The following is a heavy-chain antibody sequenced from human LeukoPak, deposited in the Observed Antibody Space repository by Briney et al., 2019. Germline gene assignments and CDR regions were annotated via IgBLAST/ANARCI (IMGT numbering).Heavy chain of an antibody. J-gene: IGHJ6*02. V-gene: IGHV3-13*04. D-gene: IGHD3-16*01. Sequence: AGGSLRLSCAASGFTFSSYDMHWVRQATGKGLEWVSGIGTTADTHYADSVKGRFTISRENAKNSSYLQMNSLKAGDTAVYYCAKKTWGSGLDVWGQGTTVTVSS. CDR3: AKKTWGSGLDV. CDR1: GFTFSSYD. CDR2: IGTTADT.